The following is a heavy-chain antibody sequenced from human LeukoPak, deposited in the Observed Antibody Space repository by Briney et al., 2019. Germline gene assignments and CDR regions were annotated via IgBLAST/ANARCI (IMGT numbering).Heavy chain of an antibody. J-gene: IGHJ4*02. CDR3: TGECSGGSCYSADY. CDR1: GFTFSGSA. D-gene: IGHD2-15*01. CDR2: IRSKANSYAT. Sequence: GGSLKLSCAASGFTFSGSAMHWVRQASGKGLEWVGRIRSKANSYATAYTASVKGRFTISRDDSKNTAYLQMNSLKTEDTAVYYCTGECSGGSCYSADYWGQGTLVTVSS. V-gene: IGHV3-73*01.